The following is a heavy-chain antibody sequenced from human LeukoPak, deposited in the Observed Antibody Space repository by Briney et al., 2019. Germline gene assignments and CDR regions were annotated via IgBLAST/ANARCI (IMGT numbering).Heavy chain of an antibody. Sequence: SETLPLTCTVSGGSISSSSYYWGWIRQPPGKGLEWIGSIYYSGSTYYNPSLKSRVTISVDTSKNQFSLKLSSVTAADTAVYYCARPTLVVNAFDIWGQGTMVTVSS. J-gene: IGHJ3*02. D-gene: IGHD3-22*01. CDR2: IYYSGST. V-gene: IGHV4-39*07. CDR1: GGSISSSSYY. CDR3: ARPTLVVNAFDI.